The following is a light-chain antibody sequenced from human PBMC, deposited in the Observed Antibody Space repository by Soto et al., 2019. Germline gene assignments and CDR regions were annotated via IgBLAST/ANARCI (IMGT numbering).Light chain of an antibody. CDR2: DAS. Sequence: EIVLTQAPATLSLSPGERATVSCRASQSVSSYLAWHQQKPGQAPRLLIYDASNRATGIPARFSGSGSGTDFTLTISSLEPEDFAVYYCQQRSNWPTFGQGTRLEIK. CDR1: QSVSSY. J-gene: IGKJ5*01. CDR3: QQRSNWPT. V-gene: IGKV3-11*01.